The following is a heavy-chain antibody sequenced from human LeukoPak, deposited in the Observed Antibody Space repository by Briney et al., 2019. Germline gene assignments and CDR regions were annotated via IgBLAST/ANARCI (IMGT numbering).Heavy chain of an antibody. CDR3: ARDSSITIFGVVIHDAFDI. Sequence: PSETLSLTCAVYGGSFSGYYWSWIRQPPGKGLEWIGEINHSGSTNYNPSLKSRVTISVDTSKNQFSLKLSSVTAADTAVYYCARDSSITIFGVVIHDAFDIWGQGTMVTVSS. J-gene: IGHJ3*02. CDR2: INHSGST. CDR1: GGSFSGYY. D-gene: IGHD3-3*01. V-gene: IGHV4-34*01.